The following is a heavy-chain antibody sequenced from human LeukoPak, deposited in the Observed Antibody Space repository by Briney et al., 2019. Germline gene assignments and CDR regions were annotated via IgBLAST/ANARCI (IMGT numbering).Heavy chain of an antibody. J-gene: IGHJ4*02. Sequence: GGSLRLSCAASGFTVSSNYMSRVRQAPGKGLEWVSVIYSGGSTYYADSVKGRFTISRDNSKNTLYLQMNSLRAEDTAVYYCARGPPYGDYYFDYWGQGTLVTVSS. CDR2: IYSGGST. CDR3: ARGPPYGDYYFDY. V-gene: IGHV3-53*01. CDR1: GFTVSSNY. D-gene: IGHD4-17*01.